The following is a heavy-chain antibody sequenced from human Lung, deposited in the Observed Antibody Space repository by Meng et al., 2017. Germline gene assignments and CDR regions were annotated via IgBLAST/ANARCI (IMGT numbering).Heavy chain of an antibody. CDR2: INHSGST. CDR3: ARGPTTMAHDFDY. V-gene: IGHV4-34*01. Sequence: VPLHQWGAGLLKPPCTLSLTCAVSGGSFSDYYWSWIRQPPGKGLEWIGEINHSGSTNYNPSLESRATISVDTSQNNLSLKLSSVTAADSAVYYCARGPTTMAHDFDYWGQGTLVTVSS. D-gene: IGHD4-11*01. J-gene: IGHJ4*02. CDR1: GGSFSDYY.